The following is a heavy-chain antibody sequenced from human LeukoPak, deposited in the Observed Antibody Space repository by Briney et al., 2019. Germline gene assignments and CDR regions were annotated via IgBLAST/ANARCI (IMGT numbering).Heavy chain of an antibody. CDR2: IYHSGTT. D-gene: IGHD1-26*01. Sequence: NPSETLSLTCSVSNYSITNSFYWGWLRQPPGKGLEWIGTIYHSGTTYYNPSLVSRVTISVDTSKNHFSLKLRSVTAADTAVYFCAGASVSWYSSWFDPWGQGNLVSVSS. CDR1: NYSITNSFY. V-gene: IGHV4-38-2*02. J-gene: IGHJ5*02. CDR3: AGASVSWYSSWFDP.